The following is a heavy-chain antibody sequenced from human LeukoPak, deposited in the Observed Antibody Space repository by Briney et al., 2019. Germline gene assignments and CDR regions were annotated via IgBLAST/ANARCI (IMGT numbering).Heavy chain of an antibody. D-gene: IGHD6-19*01. CDR1: GFTFSSYG. Sequence: GGSLRLSCAASGFTFSSYGMHWVRQAPGKGLEWVAVISYDGSNKYYADSVKGRFTISRDNSKNTLYLQMNSLRAEDTAVYYCAKGWYSSGWYSPYYYYGMDVWGQGTTVTVSS. J-gene: IGHJ6*02. CDR3: AKGWYSSGWYSPYYYYGMDV. V-gene: IGHV3-30*18. CDR2: ISYDGSNK.